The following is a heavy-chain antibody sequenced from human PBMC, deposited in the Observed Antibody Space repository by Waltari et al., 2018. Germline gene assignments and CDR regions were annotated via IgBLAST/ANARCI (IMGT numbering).Heavy chain of an antibody. CDR3: ARSSWNDAFDI. CDR1: GYTFTGYY. V-gene: IGHV1-2*02. D-gene: IGHD6-13*01. Sequence: QVQLVQSGAEVKKPGASVKVSCKASGYTFTGYYMHWVRQAPGQGLEWMGGIKPNSGGTNEAQKVQGRVTMTRDTYISTAYMELSRLRSDDTAVYYCARSSWNDAFDIWGQGTMVTVSS. CDR2: IKPNSGGT. J-gene: IGHJ3*02.